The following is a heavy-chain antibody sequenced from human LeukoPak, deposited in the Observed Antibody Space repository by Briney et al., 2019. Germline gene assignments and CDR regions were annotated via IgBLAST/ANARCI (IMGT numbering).Heavy chain of an antibody. CDR3: ASGYSYALDCASDI. D-gene: IGHD5-18*01. CDR2: IYHSGST. CDR1: GYSISSGYY. J-gene: IGHJ3*02. V-gene: IGHV4-38-2*02. Sequence: KSSETLSLTCTVSGYSISSGYYWGWIRQPPGEGLEWIRSIYHSGSTYYNPSHKSRVTISVDTSKNQFSLKLSSVTAADTAVYYCASGYSYALDCASDIWGQGTMVTVSS.